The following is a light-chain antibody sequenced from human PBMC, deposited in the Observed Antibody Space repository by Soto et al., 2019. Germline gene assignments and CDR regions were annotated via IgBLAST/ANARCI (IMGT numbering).Light chain of an antibody. CDR1: QHINDW. J-gene: IGKJ5*01. V-gene: IGKV1-12*01. Sequence: DIQMTQSPSSVSASVGDRVTITCRASQHINDWLAWYQQKPGRAPDLLISRATSLQSGVPSRFSGSGSGTDFTLTISSLQPEDFATYYCQLSYSTPVTFGQGTRLEIK. CDR2: RAT. CDR3: QLSYSTPVT.